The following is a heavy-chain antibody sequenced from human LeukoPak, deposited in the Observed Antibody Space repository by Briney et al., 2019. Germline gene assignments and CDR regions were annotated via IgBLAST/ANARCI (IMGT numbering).Heavy chain of an antibody. V-gene: IGHV3-11*04. J-gene: IGHJ6*03. CDR1: GFTFSDYY. Sequence: PGGSLRLSCAASGFTFSDYYMSWIRQAPGKGLEWVSYISSSGSTIYYADSVKGRFTISRDNAKNSLYLQMNSLRAEDTAVYYCARDSRLAVAGTNNYYYYYMDVWGKGTTVTVSS. CDR2: ISSSGSTI. CDR3: ARDSRLAVAGTNNYYYYYMDV. D-gene: IGHD6-19*01.